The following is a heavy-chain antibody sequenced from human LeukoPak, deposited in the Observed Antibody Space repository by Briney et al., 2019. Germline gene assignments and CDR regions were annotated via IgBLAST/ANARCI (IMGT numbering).Heavy chain of an antibody. Sequence: PGGSLRLSCAASGFTVSSNYMSWVRQAPGKGPEWVSVIYSGGRTYYADSVKGRFTISRDNSKNTLYLQTNSLRAEDTAVYYCARESNSGYYLSYWGQGTLVTVSS. CDR3: ARESNSGYYLSY. V-gene: IGHV3-66*01. CDR1: GFTVSSNY. J-gene: IGHJ4*02. D-gene: IGHD3-22*01. CDR2: IYSGGRT.